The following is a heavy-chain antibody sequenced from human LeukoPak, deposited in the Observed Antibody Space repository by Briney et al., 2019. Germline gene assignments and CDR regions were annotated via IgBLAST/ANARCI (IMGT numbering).Heavy chain of an antibody. CDR3: ARDRPLLWFGELDLGRTYYYYGMDV. J-gene: IGHJ6*04. Sequence: ASVEVSCKASGYTFTSYGISWVRQAPGQGLEWMGWISAYNGNTNYAQKLQGRVTMTTDTSTSTAYMELRSLRSDDTAVYYCARDRPLLWFGELDLGRTYYYYGMDVWGKGTTVTVSS. CDR2: ISAYNGNT. V-gene: IGHV1-18*04. D-gene: IGHD3-10*01. CDR1: GYTFTSYG.